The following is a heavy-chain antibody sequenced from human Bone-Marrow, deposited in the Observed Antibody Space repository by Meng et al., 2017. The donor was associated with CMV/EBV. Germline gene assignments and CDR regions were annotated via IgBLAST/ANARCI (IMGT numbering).Heavy chain of an antibody. CDR3: ARDLAYSSSHYYYGMDV. D-gene: IGHD6-6*01. J-gene: IGHJ6*02. CDR1: GGSISSGDYY. V-gene: IGHV4-30-4*02. Sequence: SETLSLTCTVSGGSISSGDYYWSWIRQPPGKGLEWIGYIYYSGSGYYNPSLKSRVTISVDTSKNQFSLKLSSVTAADTAVYYCARDLAYSSSHYYYGMDVWGQGTTVTVSS. CDR2: IYYSGSG.